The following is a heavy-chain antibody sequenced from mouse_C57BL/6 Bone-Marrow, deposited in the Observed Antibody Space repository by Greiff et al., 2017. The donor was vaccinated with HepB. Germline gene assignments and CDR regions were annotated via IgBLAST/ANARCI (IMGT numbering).Heavy chain of an antibody. V-gene: IGHV10-1*01. CDR3: VRPFYYDYDPFAY. J-gene: IGHJ3*01. D-gene: IGHD2-4*01. CDR1: GFSFNTYA. Sequence: EVKLVESGGGLVQPKGSLKLSCAASGFSFNTYAMNWVRQAPGKGLEWVARIRSKSNNYATYYADSVKDRFTISRDDSESMLYLQMNNLKTEDTAMYYCVRPFYYDYDPFAYWGQGTLVTVSA. CDR2: IRSKSNNYAT.